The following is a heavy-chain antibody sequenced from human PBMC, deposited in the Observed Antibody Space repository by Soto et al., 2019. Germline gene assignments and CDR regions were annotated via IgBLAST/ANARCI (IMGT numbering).Heavy chain of an antibody. D-gene: IGHD3-10*01. Sequence: HPGGSLRLSCAASGFTFSSYAMSWVRQAPGKGLEWVSAISGSGGSTYYADSVKGRFTISRDNSKNTLYLQMNSLRAEDTAVYYCAKTDGFGPRRFDLWGRGTLVTVSS. J-gene: IGHJ2*01. V-gene: IGHV3-23*01. CDR2: ISGSGGST. CDR1: GFTFSSYA. CDR3: AKTDGFGPRRFDL.